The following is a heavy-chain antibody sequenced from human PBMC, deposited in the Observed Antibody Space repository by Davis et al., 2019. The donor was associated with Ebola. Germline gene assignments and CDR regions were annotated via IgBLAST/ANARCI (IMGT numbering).Heavy chain of an antibody. J-gene: IGHJ6*02. CDR1: GLTFSSYA. CDR3: ANRRL. V-gene: IGHV3-23*01. Sequence: PGGSLRLSCIASGLTFSSYAMIWVRQGPGKGLEWVSSISGSGGSTYYADSVKGRFTISRDNSKNTVYLQMDSLRGEDTAVYYCANRRLWGQGATVTVSS. D-gene: IGHD6-25*01. CDR2: ISGSGGST.